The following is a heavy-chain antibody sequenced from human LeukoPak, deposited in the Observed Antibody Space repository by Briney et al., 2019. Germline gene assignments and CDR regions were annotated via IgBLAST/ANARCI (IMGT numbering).Heavy chain of an antibody. D-gene: IGHD3-22*01. CDR1: GFTLSTYA. CDR2: ISGSGDTT. J-gene: IGHJ4*02. V-gene: IGHV3-23*01. CDR3: ANGSGGGYSGLVY. Sequence: PGGSLRLSCAVSGFTLSTYAMTWVRQAPGKGLEWVSGISGSGDTTNYADSVKGRFTISRDNSKNTLYLQMNSLRVEDTAVYFRANGSGGGYSGLVYWGQGTLAIVSS.